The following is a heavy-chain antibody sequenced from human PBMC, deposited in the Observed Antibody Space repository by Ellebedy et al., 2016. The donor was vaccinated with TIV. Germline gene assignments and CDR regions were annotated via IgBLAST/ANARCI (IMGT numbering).Heavy chain of an antibody. CDR2: VSYDGRNK. V-gene: IGHV3-30*04. Sequence: GESLKISCAASGFSFSNYALHWVRQAPGKGLEWLSVVSYDGRNKYYVDSVKGRFTISRDNSKNTLSLQMNSLRVEDTATFYCVKDPYAFGGIIVTPDAFDLWGRGTVVTVSS. D-gene: IGHD3-16*02. CDR3: VKDPYAFGGIIVTPDAFDL. CDR1: GFSFSNYA. J-gene: IGHJ3*01.